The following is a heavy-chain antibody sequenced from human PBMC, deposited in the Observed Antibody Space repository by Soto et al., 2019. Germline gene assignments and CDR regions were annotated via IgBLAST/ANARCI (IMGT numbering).Heavy chain of an antibody. J-gene: IGHJ5*02. CDR2: IYYSGST. CDR1: GVSISSYY. V-gene: IGHV4-59*01. CDR3: ARARYDSSGSLSRWFDP. Sequence: SETLSPTCTVSGVSISSYYWSWIRQPPGKGLEWIGYIYYSGSTNYNPSLKSRVTISVDTSKNQFSLKLSSVTAADTAVYYCARARYDSSGSLSRWFDPWGQGTLVTVSS. D-gene: IGHD3-22*01.